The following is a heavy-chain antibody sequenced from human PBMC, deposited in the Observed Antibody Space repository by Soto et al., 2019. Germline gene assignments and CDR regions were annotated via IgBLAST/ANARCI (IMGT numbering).Heavy chain of an antibody. CDR3: ARDEVPDVQNDAFDI. J-gene: IGHJ3*02. V-gene: IGHV1-46*04. CDR1: GYAFTTYH. Sequence: ASVKVSCKASGYAFTTYHMHWVRQAPGQGLEWMGMIDPSDGTTTYAQKLQGRVIMTRDTATSTVYMELSSLRSEDTAVYYCARDEVPDVQNDAFDIWGQGTMVTVSS. CDR2: IDPSDGTT.